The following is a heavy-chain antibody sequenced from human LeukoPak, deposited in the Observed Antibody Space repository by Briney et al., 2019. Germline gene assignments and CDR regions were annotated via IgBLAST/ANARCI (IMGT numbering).Heavy chain of an antibody. D-gene: IGHD2-2*02. J-gene: IGHJ6*03. CDR2: IWYDGSNK. Sequence: GGSLRLSCAASGFTFSSYGMHWVRQAPGKGLEWVAVIWYDGSNKYYADSVKGRFTISGDNSKNTLYLQMNSLRAEDTAVYYCAKDTLYSYYYYMDVWGKGTTVTVSS. CDR3: AKDTLYSYYYYMDV. V-gene: IGHV3-33*06. CDR1: GFTFSSYG.